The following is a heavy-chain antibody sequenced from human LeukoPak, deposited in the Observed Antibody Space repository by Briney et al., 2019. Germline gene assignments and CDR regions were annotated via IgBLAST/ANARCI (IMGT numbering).Heavy chain of an antibody. V-gene: IGHV3-7*03. CDR3: ASDGGYCSGGTCYSTY. Sequence: PRGSLRPSCVPSMFTFNNYWMAWVCPGPRKGLEWVAGIKQEGSEQYYMDSVKGRFISPRDNAKNSLYLQMNSLRGEDTAVYYCASDGGYCSGGTCYSTYWGQGTLVTVSS. J-gene: IGHJ4*02. D-gene: IGHD2-15*01. CDR2: IKQEGSEQ. CDR1: MFTFNNYW.